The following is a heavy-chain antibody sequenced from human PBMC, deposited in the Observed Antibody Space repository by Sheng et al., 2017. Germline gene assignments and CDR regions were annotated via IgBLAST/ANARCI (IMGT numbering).Heavy chain of an antibody. D-gene: IGHD5-12*01. CDR3: ARAGDGYNSNWYFDL. Sequence: EVQLVESGGGLVKPGGSLRLSCAASGFTFSSYSMNWVRQAPGKGLEWVSSISSSSSYIYYADSVKGRFTISRDNAKNSLYLQMNSLRAEDTAVYYCARAGDGYNSNWYFDLWGLAPWSLSPQ. V-gene: IGHV3-21*01. CDR2: ISSSSSYI. CDR1: GFTFSSYS. J-gene: IGHJ2*01.